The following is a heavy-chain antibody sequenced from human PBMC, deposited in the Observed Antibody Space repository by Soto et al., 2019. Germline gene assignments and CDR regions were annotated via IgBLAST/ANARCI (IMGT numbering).Heavy chain of an antibody. J-gene: IGHJ4*02. CDR3: ARWFTYGNFDYFDY. CDR2: IDSDGRTT. CDR1: GFTFSSYC. Sequence: GGSLRLSCAASGFTFSSYCMHWVRQAPGKGLVWVSRIDSDGRTTTYADSVRGRFTISRDNTKNTLYLQMNGLRAEDTALYYCARWFTYGNFDYFDYWGQGTQVTVSS. V-gene: IGHV3-74*01. D-gene: IGHD3-10*01.